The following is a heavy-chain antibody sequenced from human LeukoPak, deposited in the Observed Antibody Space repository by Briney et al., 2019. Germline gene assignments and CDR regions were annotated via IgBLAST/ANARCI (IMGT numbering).Heavy chain of an antibody. D-gene: IGHD3-3*01. CDR3: ARQVNIYVYFDN. V-gene: IGHV4-59*08. J-gene: IGHJ4*02. Sequence: SETLSLTCTVSGGSLSSYYWRWIRQPPGKGLEWIAYIYSSGSAAKYNPSLKSRVTISVDTSKNQFPLKLGSLTAADTAVYYCARQVNIYVYFDNWGQGTLVTVSS. CDR1: GGSLSSYY. CDR2: IYSSGSAA.